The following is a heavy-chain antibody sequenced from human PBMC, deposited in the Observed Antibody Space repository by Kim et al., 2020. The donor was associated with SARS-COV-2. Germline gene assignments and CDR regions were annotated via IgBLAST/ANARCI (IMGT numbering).Heavy chain of an antibody. CDR2: IYSGGSP. Sequence: GGSLRLSCAASGFTVSSHYMSWVRQAPGKGLEWVSVIYSGGSPYYAASVKGRFTISRDNPKNTLYLQLNSLRADDTAVYYCARSNYYYGMDVWGQGTTVTLSS. V-gene: IGHV3-66*01. J-gene: IGHJ6*02. CDR1: GFTVSSHY. CDR3: ARSNYYYGMDV.